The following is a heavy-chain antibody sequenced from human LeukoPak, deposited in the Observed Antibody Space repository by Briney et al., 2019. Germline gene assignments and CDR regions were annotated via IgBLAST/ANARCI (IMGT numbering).Heavy chain of an antibody. CDR2: ISASGGTT. Sequence: GGSLRLSCGVSGVTFSTYSMNWVRQAPGKGLEWLSYISASGGTTYYADSVKGRFTISRDNAKNSLYLQMNSLRAEDTAMYYCARSDRGYSYGSFDYWGQGTLFTVSS. CDR3: ARSDRGYSYGSFDY. J-gene: IGHJ4*02. CDR1: GVTFSTYS. V-gene: IGHV3-48*01. D-gene: IGHD5-18*01.